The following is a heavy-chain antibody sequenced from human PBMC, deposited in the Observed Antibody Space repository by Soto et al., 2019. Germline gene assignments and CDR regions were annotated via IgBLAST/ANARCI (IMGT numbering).Heavy chain of an antibody. D-gene: IGHD3-9*01. CDR1: GFTFSSYA. CDR3: AKVGTEDILTGYYDY. V-gene: IGHV3-23*01. J-gene: IGHJ4*02. CDR2: ISGSGGST. Sequence: GGSLRLSCVASGFTFSSYAMSWVRQAPGKGLEWVSAISGSGGSTYYADSVKGRFTISRDNSKNTLYLQMNSLRAEDTAVYYCAKVGTEDILTGYYDYWGQGTLVTVSS.